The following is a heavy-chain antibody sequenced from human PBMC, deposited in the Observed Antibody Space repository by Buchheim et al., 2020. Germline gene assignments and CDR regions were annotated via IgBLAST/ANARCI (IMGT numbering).Heavy chain of an antibody. CDR1: GFTFSSYA. CDR2: ISGSGGST. CDR3: AKDHGSGSYSGWYYYYGMDV. Sequence: EVQLLESGGGLVQPGGSLRLSCAASGFTFSSYAMSWVRQAPGKGLEWVSAISGSGGSTYYADSVKGRFTISRDNSKNTLYLQMNSLRAEDTAVYYCAKDHGSGSYSGWYYYYGMDVWGQGTT. V-gene: IGHV3-23*01. D-gene: IGHD3-10*01. J-gene: IGHJ6*02.